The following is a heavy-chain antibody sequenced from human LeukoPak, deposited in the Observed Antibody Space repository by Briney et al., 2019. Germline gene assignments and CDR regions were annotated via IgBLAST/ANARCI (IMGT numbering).Heavy chain of an antibody. J-gene: IGHJ4*02. D-gene: IGHD1-26*01. CDR3: ARRTVGAFFDY. V-gene: IGHV4-39*01. CDR1: GGSISSSSYY. Sequence: PSETLSLACTVSGGSISSSSYYWGWIRQPPGKGLEWIGSIYYSGSTYYNPSLKSRVTISVDTSKNQFSLKLSSVTAADTAVYYSARRTVGAFFDYWGQGTLVTVSS. CDR2: IYYSGST.